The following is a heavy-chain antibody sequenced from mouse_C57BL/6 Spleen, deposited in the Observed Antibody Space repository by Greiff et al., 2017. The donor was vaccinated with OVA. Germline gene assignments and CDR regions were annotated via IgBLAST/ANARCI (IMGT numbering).Heavy chain of an antibody. CDR3: KTNQTVLAP. Sequence: QVQLKQSGAELVRPGASVTLSCKASGYTFTDYEMHWVKQTPVHGLEWIGAIDPETGGTAYTQKFKGKAILTADKSASTAYMDLRSLTSEVSAVYYCKTNQTVLAPWGQGTTVTVSS. CDR2: IDPETGGT. D-gene: IGHD1-1*01. CDR1: GYTFTDYE. V-gene: IGHV1-15*01. J-gene: IGHJ4*01.